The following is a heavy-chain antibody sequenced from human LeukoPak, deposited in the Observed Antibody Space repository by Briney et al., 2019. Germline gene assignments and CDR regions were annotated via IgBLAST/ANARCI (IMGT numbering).Heavy chain of an antibody. CDR2: IYHSGST. J-gene: IGHJ4*02. D-gene: IGHD2-21*02. CDR1: GYSIRSGDY. Sequence: KASETLSLTCAVSGYSIRSGDYWGWIRPSPGKGLEWIGSIYHSGSTHYNPSLKSRVTISVDTSKSQFSLMLSSVTAADTAVYYCARNRSVTATAGFAHWGQGTLVAVSS. V-gene: IGHV4-38-2*01. CDR3: ARNRSVTATAGFAH.